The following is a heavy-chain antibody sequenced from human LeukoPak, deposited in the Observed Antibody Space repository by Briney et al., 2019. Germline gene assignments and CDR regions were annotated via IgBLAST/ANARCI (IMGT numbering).Heavy chain of an antibody. CDR2: IKQDGSEK. Sequence: GGSLRLSCAASGFTFSSYWMSWVRQAPGKGLEWVANIKQDGSEKYYVDSVKGRFTISRDNAKNSLYLQMNSLRAEDTAVYYCARDLVEGYSYGYYYYGMDVWGQGTTVTVSS. CDR3: ARDLVEGYSYGYYYYGMDV. D-gene: IGHD5-18*01. CDR1: GFTFSSYW. V-gene: IGHV3-7*01. J-gene: IGHJ6*02.